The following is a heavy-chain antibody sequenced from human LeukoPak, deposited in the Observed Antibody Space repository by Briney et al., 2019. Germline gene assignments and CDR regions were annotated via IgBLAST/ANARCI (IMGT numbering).Heavy chain of an antibody. CDR2: ITSSSSYI. D-gene: IGHD2/OR15-2a*01. V-gene: IGHV3-21*01. J-gene: IGHJ4*02. CDR3: VKDLRSDFMGVLSRYLSY. Sequence: PGGSLRLSCAASGFTFSSYSMNWVRQAPGKGLEWVSSITSSSSYIYYADSVKGRFTISRDNAKNSLYLQMNSLRAEDTAVYLCVKDLRSDFMGVLSRYLSYWGQGTLVTVSS. CDR1: GFTFSSYS.